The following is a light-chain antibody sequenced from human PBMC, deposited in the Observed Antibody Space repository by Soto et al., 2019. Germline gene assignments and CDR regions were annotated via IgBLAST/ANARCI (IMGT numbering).Light chain of an antibody. J-gene: IGKJ3*01. V-gene: IGKV3D-20*02. Sequence: VLTQSPGTLSLSPGERATLSCRASQSVNNNYLAWYQQKPGQSPRLLIYGASNRATGIPARFSGSGSGTDFTLTITRLEPEDFAVYYCQHRNNRPFSFGPGTKVDIK. CDR2: GAS. CDR1: QSVNNNY. CDR3: QHRNNRPFS.